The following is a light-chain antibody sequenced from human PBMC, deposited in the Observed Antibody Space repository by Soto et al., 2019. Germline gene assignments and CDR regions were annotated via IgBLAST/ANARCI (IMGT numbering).Light chain of an antibody. CDR2: KAS. V-gene: IGKV1-5*03. J-gene: IGKJ2*01. Sequence: DIQMTQSPSTLSASVGDRVTITCGASQSISGWLAWYQQKPGKALRLLIYKASSLESGVPSRFSGSGSGTEFTLTISSLQPDDFATYYCQQYNSYLYTFGQGTKLEIK. CDR1: QSISGW. CDR3: QQYNSYLYT.